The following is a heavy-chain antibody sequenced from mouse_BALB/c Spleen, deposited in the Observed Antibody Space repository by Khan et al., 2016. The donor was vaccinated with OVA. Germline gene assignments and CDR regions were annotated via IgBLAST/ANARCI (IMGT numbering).Heavy chain of an antibody. D-gene: IGHD2-14*01. CDR1: GYTFTTYG. V-gene: IGHV9-3-1*01. J-gene: IGHJ4*01. CDR2: INTYTGEP. Sequence: QIQLVQSGPELKKPGVTVKISCKASGYTFTTYGMNWVKQAPGKGLKWMGWINTYTGEPTYVDDFKGRFAFSLKTSASTAYLQINNLKNEDTATNFCARGGYSGTMDYWGQGTSSTVSS. CDR3: ARGGYSGTMDY.